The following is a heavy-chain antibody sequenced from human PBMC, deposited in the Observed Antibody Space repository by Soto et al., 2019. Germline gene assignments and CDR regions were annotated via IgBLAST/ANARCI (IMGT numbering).Heavy chain of an antibody. D-gene: IGHD2-15*01. J-gene: IGHJ6*02. CDR1: GVTFNTYA. Sequence: VQLVQSGAEVKKPGSSVKVSCDASGVTFNTYAINWVRQAPGQGLEWMGGIIPKSGTANYAQKFQGRVTITADDSTRTAYMEVSSLRSEDTAVYYCARDRTPRYQYAMDVWGQGTTVTVSS. V-gene: IGHV1-69*01. CDR2: IIPKSGTA. CDR3: ARDRTPRYQYAMDV.